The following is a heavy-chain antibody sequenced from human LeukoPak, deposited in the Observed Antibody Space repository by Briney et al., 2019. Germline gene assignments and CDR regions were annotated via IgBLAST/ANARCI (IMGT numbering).Heavy chain of an antibody. D-gene: IGHD2-2*01. CDR2: INHSGST. CDR1: GGSFSGYY. CDR3: ARGSRYCSSTSCYLDY. J-gene: IGHJ4*02. Sequence: PSETLSLTCAVYGGSFSGYYWSWIRQPPGKGLEWIGEINHSGSTNYNPSLKSRVTISVDTSKNQLSLKLSSVTAADTAAYYCARGSRYCSSTSCYLDYWGQGTLVTVSS. V-gene: IGHV4-34*01.